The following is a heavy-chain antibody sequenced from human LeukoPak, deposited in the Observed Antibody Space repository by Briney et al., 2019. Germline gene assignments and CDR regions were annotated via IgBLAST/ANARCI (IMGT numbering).Heavy chain of an antibody. J-gene: IGHJ2*01. Sequence: GASVKVSCKASGGTFSSYAISWVRQAPGQGLEWMGGIIPIFGTANYAQKFQGRVTITADKSTSTAYMELSSLRSEDTAVYYCARVRSEMATRDWYFDLWGRGTLVTVSS. CDR2: IIPIFGTA. D-gene: IGHD5-24*01. CDR3: ARVRSEMATRDWYFDL. CDR1: GGTFSSYA. V-gene: IGHV1-69*06.